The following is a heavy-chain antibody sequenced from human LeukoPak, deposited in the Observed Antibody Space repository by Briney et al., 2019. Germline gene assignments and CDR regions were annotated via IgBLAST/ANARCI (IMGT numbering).Heavy chain of an antibody. J-gene: IGHJ4*02. Sequence: GGSLRLSCAASGFTFSSYAMSWVRQAPGKGLEWVSAISGSGGSTYYADSVKGRLTISGDNSKNTLYLQMNSLRAEDTAVYYCAKSRGSSWYEFDYWGQGTLVTVSS. CDR3: AKSRGSSWYEFDY. CDR2: ISGSGGST. D-gene: IGHD6-13*01. V-gene: IGHV3-23*01. CDR1: GFTFSSYA.